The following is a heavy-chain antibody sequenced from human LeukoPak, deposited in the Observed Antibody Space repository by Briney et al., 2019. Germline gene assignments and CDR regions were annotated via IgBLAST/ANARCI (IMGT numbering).Heavy chain of an antibody. CDR3: AELGITVIGGV. V-gene: IGHV3-48*03. J-gene: IGHJ6*04. CDR1: GFTFSSYE. D-gene: IGHD3-10*02. CDR2: ISSSGSTI. Sequence: RGSLRLSCAASGFTFSSYEMNWVRQAPGKGLEWVSYISSSGSTIYYADSVKGRFTISRDNAKNSLYLQMNSLRAEDTAVYYCAELGITVIGGVWGKGTTVTISS.